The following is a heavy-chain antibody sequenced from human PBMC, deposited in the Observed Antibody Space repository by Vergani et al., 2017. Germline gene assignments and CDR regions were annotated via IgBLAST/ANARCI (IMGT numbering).Heavy chain of an antibody. V-gene: IGHV4-59*11. Sequence: QVQLQESGPGLVKSSETLSLTCSVSFDSIRNLYCNWIRQPPGKGLEWIGSIHYSENTNYHPSLKTRVTISVDTSKNQFSLTLTSVTAADTALYYCASDTHSGQRADRWGQGILVTVTS. D-gene: IGHD6-19*01. CDR1: FDSIRNLY. CDR2: IHYSENT. CDR3: ASDTHSGQRADR. J-gene: IGHJ5*02.